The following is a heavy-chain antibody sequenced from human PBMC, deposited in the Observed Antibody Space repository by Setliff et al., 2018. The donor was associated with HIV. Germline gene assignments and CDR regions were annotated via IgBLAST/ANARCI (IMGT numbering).Heavy chain of an antibody. V-gene: IGHV3-11*04. CDR1: GFTFSDFS. D-gene: IGHD3-10*01. CDR3: AREVLRGGDDAFGL. CDR2: ISSSDNTM. Sequence: PGGSLRLSCAASGFTFSDFSMSWIRQAPGKGLEWISYISSSDNTMYYADSVKGRFTISRDNAKNSLFLQLNSLRAEDAAVYYCAREVLRGGDDAFGLWGRGTVVTVSS. J-gene: IGHJ3*01.